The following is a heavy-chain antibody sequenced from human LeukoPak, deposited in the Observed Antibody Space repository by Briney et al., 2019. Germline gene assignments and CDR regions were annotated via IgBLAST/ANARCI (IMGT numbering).Heavy chain of an antibody. D-gene: IGHD6-6*01. CDR2: SDPSDSYN. CDR1: GYNFTNYW. Sequence: PGESLRISCKCSGYNFTNYWISLVLQMPGKGLEWMGTSDPSDSYNNYSPSLQGHVTISADQSISTAYLQWSSLKASDTAMYYCARAYSRSRFDYWGQGTLVTVSS. J-gene: IGHJ4*02. CDR3: ARAYSRSRFDY. V-gene: IGHV5-10-1*01.